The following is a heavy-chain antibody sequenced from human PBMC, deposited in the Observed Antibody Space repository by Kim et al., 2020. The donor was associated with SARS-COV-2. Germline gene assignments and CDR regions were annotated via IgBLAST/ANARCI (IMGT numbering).Heavy chain of an antibody. CDR1: GGSISSYY. Sequence: SETLSLTCTVSGGSISSYYWSWIRQPPGKGLEWIGYIYYSGSTNYNPSLKSRVTISVDTSKNQFSLKLSSVTAADTAVYYCARGDHYYCSSTSCYVSWFDPWGQGTLVTVSS. CDR2: IYYSGST. V-gene: IGHV4-59*13. J-gene: IGHJ5*02. CDR3: ARGDHYYCSSTSCYVSWFDP. D-gene: IGHD2-2*01.